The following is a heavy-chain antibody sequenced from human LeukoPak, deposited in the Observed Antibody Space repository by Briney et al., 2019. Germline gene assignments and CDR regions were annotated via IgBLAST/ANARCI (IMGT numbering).Heavy chain of an antibody. CDR3: AGGEYAGY. CDR2: IKHDGSEQ. J-gene: IGHJ4*02. D-gene: IGHD4-17*01. V-gene: IGHV3-7*02. CDR1: GFSFSAYW. Sequence: PGGSLRLSCAASGFSFSAYWMNWVRQAPGRGLEWVGNIKHDGSEQYYVDSVKGRFTISRDNAKNSLYLQMNSLRAEDTAVYYCAGGEYAGYWGQGTLVTVSS.